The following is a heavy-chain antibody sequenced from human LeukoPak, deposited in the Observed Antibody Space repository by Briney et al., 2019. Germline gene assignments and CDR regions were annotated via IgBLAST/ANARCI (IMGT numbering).Heavy chain of an antibody. D-gene: IGHD3-10*01. CDR3: ARGVPRITMVRGAGGRYFDY. Sequence: SETLSLTCAVYGGSFSGYYWSWIRQPPGKGLEWIEEINHSGSTNYNPSLKSRVTISVDTSKNQFSLKLSSVTAADTAVYYCARGVPRITMVRGAGGRYFDYWGQGTLVTVSS. CDR2: INHSGST. V-gene: IGHV4-34*01. CDR1: GGSFSGYY. J-gene: IGHJ4*02.